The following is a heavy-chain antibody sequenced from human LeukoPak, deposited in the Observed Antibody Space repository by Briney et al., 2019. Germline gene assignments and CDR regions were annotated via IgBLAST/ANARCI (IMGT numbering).Heavy chain of an antibody. CDR1: GFTFSSYW. D-gene: IGHD5/OR15-5a*01. V-gene: IGHV3-74*01. CDR3: ARALRAVRGYFDY. J-gene: IGHJ4*02. CDR2: INGDGSST. Sequence: GGSLRLSCAASGFTFSSYWMHWVRQAPGKGLVWVSRINGDGSSTSYADSVKGRFTISRDNAKSSLYLQMNSLRAEDTAVYYCARALRAVRGYFDYWGQGSLVTVSS.